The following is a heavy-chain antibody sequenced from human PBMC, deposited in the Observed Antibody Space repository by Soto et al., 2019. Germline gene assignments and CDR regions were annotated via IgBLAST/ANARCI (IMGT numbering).Heavy chain of an antibody. CDR2: IYSGGST. CDR3: ARNYYDSGGGFDY. J-gene: IGHJ4*02. CDR1: WFTLISNY. D-gene: IGHD3-22*01. Sequence: PGVSMRLCCAASWFTLISNYGSWVRQTPGKGLEWVSVIYSGGSTYYADSVKGRFTISRDNSKNTLYLQMNSLRAEDTAVYYCARNYYDSGGGFDYWGQGTLDTVSS. V-gene: IGHV3-53*01.